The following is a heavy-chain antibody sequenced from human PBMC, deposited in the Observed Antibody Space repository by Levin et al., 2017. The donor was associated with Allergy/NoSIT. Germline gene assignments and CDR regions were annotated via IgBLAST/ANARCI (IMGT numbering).Heavy chain of an antibody. Sequence: SQTLSLPCTVSGGSISSSTHYWGWVRQAPGKGLEWIGSIYYSGVTYYNPSLKSRVTISVDRFQNQFSLKLRSVTAADTAVYYCARERDLLGARAPFDYWGQGTLVTVSS. V-gene: IGHV4-39*07. CDR3: ARERDLLGARAPFDY. J-gene: IGHJ4*02. CDR1: GGSISSSTHY. CDR2: IYYSGVT. D-gene: IGHD6-6*01.